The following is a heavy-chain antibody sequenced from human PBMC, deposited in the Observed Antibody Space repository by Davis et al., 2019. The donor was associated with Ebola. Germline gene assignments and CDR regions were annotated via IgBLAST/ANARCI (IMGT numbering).Heavy chain of an antibody. Sequence: PGGSLRLSCRASGFTFNDFWMTWVRQAPGKGLEWVSGINWNGGSTGYADSVKGRFTISRDNAKNSLYLQMNSLRAEDTALYYCARGTIGRAAGPLDYWGQGTLVTVSS. CDR1: GFTFNDFW. V-gene: IGHV3-20*04. J-gene: IGHJ4*02. D-gene: IGHD6-6*01. CDR3: ARGTIGRAAGPLDY. CDR2: INWNGGST.